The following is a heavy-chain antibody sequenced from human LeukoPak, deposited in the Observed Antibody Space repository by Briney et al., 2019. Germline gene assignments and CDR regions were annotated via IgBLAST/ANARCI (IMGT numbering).Heavy chain of an antibody. CDR3: ARVGYKYSINDWSRIGLGAYPTKYYYYMDV. D-gene: IGHD5-18*01. J-gene: IGHJ6*03. CDR1: GGSFSGYY. Sequence: SETLSLTCAVYGGSFSGYYWSWIRQPPGKGLEWIGEINHSGSTNYNPSLKSRVTISVDTSKNQFSLKLSSVTAADTAVYYCARVGYKYSINDWSRIGLGAYPTKYYYYMDVWGKGTTVTVSS. V-gene: IGHV4-34*01. CDR2: INHSGST.